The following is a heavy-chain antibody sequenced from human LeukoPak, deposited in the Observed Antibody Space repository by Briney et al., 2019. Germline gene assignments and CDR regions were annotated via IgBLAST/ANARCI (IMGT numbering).Heavy chain of an antibody. V-gene: IGHV1-18*01. J-gene: IGHJ4*02. CDR2: ISAYNGNA. CDR1: GYAFTSYG. D-gene: IGHD3-10*01. CDR3: ASLGEAGTFDY. Sequence: GASVKVSCKASGYAFTSYGISWVRQAPGQGLEWMGWISAYNGNANYAQKLQGRVTMTTDTSTSTAYMELRSLRSDDTAVYYCASLGEAGTFDYWGQGTLVTVSS.